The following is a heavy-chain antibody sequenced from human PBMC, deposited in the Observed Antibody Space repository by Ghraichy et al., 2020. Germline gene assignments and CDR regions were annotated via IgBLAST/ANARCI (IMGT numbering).Heavy chain of an antibody. V-gene: IGHV1-69*13. CDR3: ARAPPSLPNCSGGSCYGVRLEQYYYYGMDV. Sequence: SVKVSCKASGGTFSSYAISWVRQAPGQGLEWMGGIIPIFGTANYAQKFQGRVTITADESTSTAYMELSSLRSEDTAVYYCARAPPSLPNCSGGSCYGVRLEQYYYYGMDVWGQGTTVTVSS. J-gene: IGHJ6*02. CDR2: IIPIFGTA. D-gene: IGHD2-15*01. CDR1: GGTFSSYA.